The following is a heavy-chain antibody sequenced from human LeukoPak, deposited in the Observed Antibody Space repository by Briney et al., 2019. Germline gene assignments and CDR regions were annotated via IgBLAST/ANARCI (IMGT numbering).Heavy chain of an antibody. CDR2: IRPNRGVT. V-gene: IGHV1-2*02. J-gene: IGHJ3*02. CDR3: ATWGLHFDI. CDR1: GYTFTSYT. Sequence: ASVKVSCKASGYTFTSYTMNCVRQAPGQGREGMGWIRPNRGVTNYTQNLQGRVTMTRDTSINTAYMELSSLTSDDTAVYLCATWGLHFDIWGQGTMVTVAS. D-gene: IGHD3-16*01.